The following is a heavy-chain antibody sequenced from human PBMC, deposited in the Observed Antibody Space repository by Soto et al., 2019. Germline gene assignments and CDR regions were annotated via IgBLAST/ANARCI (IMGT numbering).Heavy chain of an antibody. J-gene: IGHJ4*01. D-gene: IGHD3-22*01. CDR3: TTDSYSTIIIVRFDY. V-gene: IGHV3-15*07. CDR1: DFKFSDPW. CDR2: IKSKTDGGTT. Sequence: GRSQRVPCTASDFKFSDPWINCVRQAQRKGLEWVGRIKSKTDGGTTDYAEPVKGRFAISRDDSNNMVYLQMNSLKIEDTAVYYCTTDSYSTIIIVRFDYWGHGTLVTVSS.